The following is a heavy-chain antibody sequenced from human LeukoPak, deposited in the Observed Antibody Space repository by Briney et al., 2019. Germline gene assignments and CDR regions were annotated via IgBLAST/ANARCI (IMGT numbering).Heavy chain of an antibody. Sequence: GGSLRLSCAASGFTFSSYWMSWVRQAPGKGLEWVSAISGSGGSTYYADSVKGRFTISRDSSKNTLYLQMNSLRAEDTAVYYCAKDTRYCSSTSCYTFDYWGQGTLVTVSS. D-gene: IGHD2-2*02. CDR3: AKDTRYCSSTSCYTFDY. CDR2: ISGSGGST. CDR1: GFTFSSYW. J-gene: IGHJ4*02. V-gene: IGHV3-23*01.